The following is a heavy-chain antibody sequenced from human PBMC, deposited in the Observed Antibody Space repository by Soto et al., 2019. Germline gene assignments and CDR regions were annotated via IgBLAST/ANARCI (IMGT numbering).Heavy chain of an antibody. CDR1: GFSVSKAW. CDR2: IKTRDEGETT. D-gene: IGHD3-3*01. CDR3: TTGSVEGF. V-gene: IGHV3-15*07. J-gene: IGHJ6*02. Sequence: EVQLVDSGGGLVKPGGSLRLSCEASGFSVSKAWMNWVRQAPGKGLEWVGRIKTRDEGETTNYAAPVKGRFTISRDDSKNTLYLQMNSLKSEHTAVYYCTTGSVEGFWGQGTRVNVCS.